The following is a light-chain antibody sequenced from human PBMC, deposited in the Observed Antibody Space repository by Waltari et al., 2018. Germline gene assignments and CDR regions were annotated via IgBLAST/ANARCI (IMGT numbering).Light chain of an antibody. J-gene: IGLJ7*01. Sequence: QSVLTQPPSVSAAPGQRVTISCSGGSSNIGNNYVSWYRQLPGTAPKLLIYENGARPSGIPARFSCSKSVTSATQDVTGLQAGVEADYYCGTWDSSLSGAVFGGGTHLTVL. V-gene: IGLV1-51*02. CDR2: ENG. CDR1: SSNIGNNY. CDR3: GTWDSSLSGAV.